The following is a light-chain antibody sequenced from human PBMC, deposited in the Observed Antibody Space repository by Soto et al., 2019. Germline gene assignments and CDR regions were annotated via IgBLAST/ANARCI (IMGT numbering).Light chain of an antibody. Sequence: QSALTQPASVSGSPGQSITISCTGTSSDVGGYNYVSWYQQHPGEAPKLMIYEVSNRPSGVSNRFSGSKSGNTASLTISGLQAEDEADYYCSSYTSSSTRPWVFGGGTKVTVL. V-gene: IGLV2-14*01. CDR2: EVS. CDR3: SSYTSSSTRPWV. CDR1: SSDVGGYNY. J-gene: IGLJ3*02.